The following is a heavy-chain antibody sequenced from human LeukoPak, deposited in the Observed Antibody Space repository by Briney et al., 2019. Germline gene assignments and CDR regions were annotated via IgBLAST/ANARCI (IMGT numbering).Heavy chain of an antibody. V-gene: IGHV1-2*02. Sequence: ASVKVSCKASGYTFTGYYMHWVRQAPGQGLEWMGWINPNSGGTNYAQKFQGRVTMTRDTSISTAYMELSRLRSDDTAVYYCARVVRIGCGGDCYPGDYWGQGTLVTVSS. D-gene: IGHD2-21*01. J-gene: IGHJ4*02. CDR2: INPNSGGT. CDR1: GYTFTGYY. CDR3: ARVVRIGCGGDCYPGDY.